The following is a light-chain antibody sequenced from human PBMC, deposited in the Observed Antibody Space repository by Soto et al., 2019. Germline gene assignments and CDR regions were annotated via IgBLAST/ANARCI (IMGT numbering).Light chain of an antibody. Sequence: SYELTQPPSVSVAPGQTARITCGGNNIGAYSVYWCQQKSGQAPVLVVYDDTNRPSGIPGRFSGSNSGNTATLTISSVEAGDEAAYYCQVWDSDSDPSYVFGGGTKVTVL. CDR3: QVWDSDSDPSYV. V-gene: IGLV3-21*02. J-gene: IGLJ1*01. CDR1: NIGAYS. CDR2: DDT.